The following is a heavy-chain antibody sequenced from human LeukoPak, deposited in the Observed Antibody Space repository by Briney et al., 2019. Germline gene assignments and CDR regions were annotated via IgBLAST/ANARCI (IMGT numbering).Heavy chain of an antibody. J-gene: IGHJ4*02. V-gene: IGHV4-39*07. CDR3: ARGLGTMVRGVITYFDY. CDR1: GGSVSSGSYY. Sequence: PSETLSLTCTVSGGSVSSGSYYWSWIRQPPGKGLEWIGEINHSGSTNYNPSLKSRVTISVDTSKNQFSLKLSSVTAADTAVYYCARGLGTMVRGVITYFDYWGQGTLVTVSS. CDR2: INHSGST. D-gene: IGHD3-10*01.